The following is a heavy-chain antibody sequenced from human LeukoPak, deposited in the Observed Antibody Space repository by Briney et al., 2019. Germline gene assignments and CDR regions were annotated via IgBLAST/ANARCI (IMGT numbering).Heavy chain of an antibody. V-gene: IGHV4-39*01. CDR3: ASLLMVRGLIGYFDP. CDR1: GGSISSSSYY. CDR2: IYYSGST. D-gene: IGHD3-10*01. Sequence: PSETLSLTCTVSGGSISSSSYYWGWIRQPPGKGLEWIGSIYYSGSTYYNPSLKSRVTISVDTSKNQFSLKLSSVTAADTAVYHCASLLMVRGLIGYFDPWGQGTLVTVSS. J-gene: IGHJ5*02.